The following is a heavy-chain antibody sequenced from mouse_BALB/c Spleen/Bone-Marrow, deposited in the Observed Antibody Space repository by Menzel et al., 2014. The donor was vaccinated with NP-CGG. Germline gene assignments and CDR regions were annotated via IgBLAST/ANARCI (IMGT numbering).Heavy chain of an antibody. D-gene: IGHD2-10*02. CDR3: AKGEYGKRYYVMDY. Sequence: VMLVESGPGLVAPSQSLSITCTVSGFSLTSYGVSWVRQPPGKGLEWLGVIWGDGSTNYHSALISRLSISGDNSKSQVFLKLNSLQTDDTATYQCAKGEYGKRYYVMDYWGQGTSVTVSS. CDR1: GFSLTSYG. J-gene: IGHJ4*01. CDR2: IWGDGST. V-gene: IGHV2-3*01.